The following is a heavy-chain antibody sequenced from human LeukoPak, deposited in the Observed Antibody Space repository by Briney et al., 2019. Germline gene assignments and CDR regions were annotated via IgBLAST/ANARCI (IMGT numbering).Heavy chain of an antibody. Sequence: GASVNVSCKASGGTFSSYAISWVRQAPGQGLEWMGGIIPIFGTANYAQKFQGRVTITADESTSTAYMELSSLRSEDTAVYYCARLSRGYNYFDYWGQGTLVTVSS. CDR3: ARLSRGYNYFDY. CDR2: IIPIFGTA. CDR1: GGTFSSYA. J-gene: IGHJ4*02. V-gene: IGHV1-69*13. D-gene: IGHD3-22*01.